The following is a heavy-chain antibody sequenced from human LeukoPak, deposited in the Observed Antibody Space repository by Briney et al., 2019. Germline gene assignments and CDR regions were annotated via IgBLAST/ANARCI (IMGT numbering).Heavy chain of an antibody. J-gene: IGHJ5*02. Sequence: KPSETLSLTCTVSGGSISSYYWSWIRQPPGKGLEWIGSIYYSGSTYYNPSLKSRVTISVDTSKNQFSLKLSSVTAADTAVYYCARPVPSRLGWFDPWGQGTLVTVSS. CDR1: GGSISSYY. CDR2: IYYSGST. D-gene: IGHD1-1*01. CDR3: ARPVPSRLGWFDP. V-gene: IGHV4-59*05.